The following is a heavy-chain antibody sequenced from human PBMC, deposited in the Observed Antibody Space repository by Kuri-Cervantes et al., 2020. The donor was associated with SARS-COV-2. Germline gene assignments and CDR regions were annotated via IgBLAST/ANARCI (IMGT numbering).Heavy chain of an antibody. J-gene: IGHJ4*02. CDR2: IYYSGST. CDR3: ASQVDTAMAFDY. V-gene: IGHV4-39*01. Sequence: GSLRLSCTVSGGSISSSSYYWGWIRQPPGKGLEWIGSIYYSGSTYYNPSLKGRVTISVDTSKNQFSLKLSSVTAADTAVYYCASQVDTAMAFDYWGQGTLVTVSS. CDR1: GGSISSSSYY. D-gene: IGHD5-18*01.